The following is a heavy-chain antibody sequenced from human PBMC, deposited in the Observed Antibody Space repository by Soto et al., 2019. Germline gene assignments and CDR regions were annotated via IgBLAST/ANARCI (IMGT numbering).Heavy chain of an antibody. CDR1: AASLSGFN. CDR3: ARSPLGYDYVRQTWREVGDSFDI. J-gene: IGHJ3*02. Sequence: SETRSLTCALHAASLSGFNKTWLSQAPARGLEVSGELTHVGSPNDNPSLKGRVIFSLDTSKNQFSLHLMSVTAADTAVYYCARSPLGYDYVRQTWREVGDSFDIWGRGTLVT. CDR2: LTHVGSP. D-gene: IGHD3-16*01. V-gene: IGHV4-34*01.